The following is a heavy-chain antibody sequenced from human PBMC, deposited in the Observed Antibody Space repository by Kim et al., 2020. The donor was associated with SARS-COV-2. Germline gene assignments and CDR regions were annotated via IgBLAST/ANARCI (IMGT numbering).Heavy chain of an antibody. D-gene: IGHD3-22*01. CDR1: GFTFSDSS. CDR3: ARATYDTSFDACDI. Sequence: GGSLRLSCAASGFTFSDSSMNWVRQAPGKGLEWVSSITTSGTYISYADSVKGRFTISRDNTKNSLYLQMNSLRAEDTAVYYCARATYDTSFDACDIWGQGTMGTVSS. V-gene: IGHV3-21*01. J-gene: IGHJ3*02. CDR2: ITTSGTYI.